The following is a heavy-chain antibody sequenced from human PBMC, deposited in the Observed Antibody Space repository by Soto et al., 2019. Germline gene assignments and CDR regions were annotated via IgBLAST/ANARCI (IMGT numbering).Heavy chain of an antibody. J-gene: IGHJ5*02. CDR2: INPNSGGT. Sequence: ASVKVSCKASGYTFTGYYMHWVRQAPGQGLEWMGWINPNSGGTNYAQKFQGWVTMTRDTSISTAYMELSRLRSDDTAVYYCARLDGYDFWSDPSRWAWFDPWGQGTLVTVSS. V-gene: IGHV1-2*04. CDR1: GYTFTGYY. CDR3: ARLDGYDFWSDPSRWAWFDP. D-gene: IGHD3-3*01.